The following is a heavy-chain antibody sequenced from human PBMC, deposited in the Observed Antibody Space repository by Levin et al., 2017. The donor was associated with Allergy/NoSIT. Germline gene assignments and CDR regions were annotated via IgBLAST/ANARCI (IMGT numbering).Heavy chain of an antibody. V-gene: IGHV3-30*04. CDR2: ISYDARNK. CDR1: GFTFSIHA. Sequence: GESLKISCAASGFTFSIHALHWVRQAPGKGLEWVAVISYDARNKYYADSVKGRFTISRDNSKNTLYLQMNSLRAEDTAVYSCARGDSIALAAYAMNVWGQGTTVTVSS. CDR3: ARGDSIALAAYAMNV. J-gene: IGHJ6*02. D-gene: IGHD6-19*01.